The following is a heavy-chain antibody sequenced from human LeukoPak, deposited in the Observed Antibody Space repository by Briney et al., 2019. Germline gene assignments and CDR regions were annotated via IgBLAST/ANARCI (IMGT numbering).Heavy chain of an antibody. CDR1: GYTFTSYG. Sequence: ASVKVSCKASGYTFTSYGISWVRQAPGQGLEWMGWISAYNGNTNYAQKFQGRVTMTRNTSISTAYMELSSLRSEDTAVYYCARGVYSGYDSEANYYYYGMDVWGQGTTVTVSS. CDR3: ARGVYSGYDSEANYYYYGMDV. D-gene: IGHD5-12*01. V-gene: IGHV1-18*01. CDR2: ISAYNGNT. J-gene: IGHJ6*02.